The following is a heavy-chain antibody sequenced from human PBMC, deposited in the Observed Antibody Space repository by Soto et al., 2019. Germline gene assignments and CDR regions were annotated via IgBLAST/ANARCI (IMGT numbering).Heavy chain of an antibody. CDR3: TTGPGSYCSSTSCYTMDY. V-gene: IGHV3-15*01. Sequence: SWVRQAPGKGLEWVGRIKSKTDGGTTDYAAPVKGRFTISRDDSKNTLYLQMNSLKTEDTAVYYCTTGPGSYCSSTSCYTMDYWGQGTLVTVSS. J-gene: IGHJ4*02. D-gene: IGHD2-2*02. CDR2: IKSKTDGGTT.